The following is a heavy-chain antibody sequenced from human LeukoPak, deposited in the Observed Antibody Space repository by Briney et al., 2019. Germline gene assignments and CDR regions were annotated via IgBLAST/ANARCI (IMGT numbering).Heavy chain of an antibody. J-gene: IGHJ3*02. V-gene: IGHV1-18*01. CDR3: ARAIGEAVALRGAFDI. Sequence: GASVKVSCKASGGTFSSYAISWVRQAPGQGLEWMGWISAYNGNTNYAQKLQGRVTMTTDTSTSTAYMELRSLRSDDTAVYYCARAIGEAVALRGAFDIWGQGTMVTVSS. CDR1: GGTFSSYA. D-gene: IGHD6-19*01. CDR2: ISAYNGNT.